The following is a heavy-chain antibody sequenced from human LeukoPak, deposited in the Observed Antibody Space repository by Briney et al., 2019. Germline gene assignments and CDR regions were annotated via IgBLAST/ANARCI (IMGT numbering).Heavy chain of an antibody. J-gene: IGHJ4*02. CDR2: ISPSSSYI. V-gene: IGHV3-21*01. CDR1: GFTFSTYS. Sequence: GGSLRLSCTGSGFTFSTYSMNWVRQAPGKGLEWVSSISPSSSYIYYADSVKGRFTISRDNAKNSLYLQMNNLGAEDTAVYYCATFSGHLRDFDYWGQGILVTVSS. D-gene: IGHD3-10*01. CDR3: ATFSGHLRDFDY.